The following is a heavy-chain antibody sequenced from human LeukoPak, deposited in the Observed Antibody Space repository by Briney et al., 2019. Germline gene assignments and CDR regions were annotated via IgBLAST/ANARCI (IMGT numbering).Heavy chain of an antibody. CDR2: IKQDGSEK. CDR3: ARESSVATGYYFDY. V-gene: IGHV3-7*01. CDR1: GFTFSSYW. J-gene: IGHJ4*02. Sequence: GGSLRLSCAASGFTFSSYWMSWVRQAPGKGLEWVANIKQDGSEKYYVDSVKGRFTISRDNAKNSLYLQMNSLRAEDTAVYYCARESSVATGYYFDYWGQGTLVTVSS. D-gene: IGHD5-12*01.